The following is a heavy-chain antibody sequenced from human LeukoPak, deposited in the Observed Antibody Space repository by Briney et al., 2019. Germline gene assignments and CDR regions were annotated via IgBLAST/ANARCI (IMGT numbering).Heavy chain of an antibody. D-gene: IGHD4-11*01. J-gene: IGHJ4*02. CDR2: ISSSSSTI. Sequence: GGSLRLSCAASGFTFSSYSMNWVRQAPGKGLEWVSYISSSSSTIYYADSVKGRFTISRDNAKNSLYLQMNSLRAEDTAVYYCARGFDYSDYGYWGQGTLVTVSS. CDR3: ARGFDYSDYGY. V-gene: IGHV3-48*01. CDR1: GFTFSSYS.